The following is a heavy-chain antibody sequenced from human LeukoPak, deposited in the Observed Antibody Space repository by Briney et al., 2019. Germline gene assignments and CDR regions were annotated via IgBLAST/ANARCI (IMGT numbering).Heavy chain of an antibody. CDR2: TYYRSKWYN. Sequence: SQTLSLTCAISGDSVSNNSAVWNWIWQSPSRGLEWLGRTYYRSKWYNDYGASVKSRITVNPDTSKNQFSLQLNSVTPEDTAVYYCVRSQYWRFDDWGQGTLATVSS. V-gene: IGHV6-1*01. CDR1: GDSVSNNSAV. D-gene: IGHD2-8*02. CDR3: VRSQYWRFDD. J-gene: IGHJ4*02.